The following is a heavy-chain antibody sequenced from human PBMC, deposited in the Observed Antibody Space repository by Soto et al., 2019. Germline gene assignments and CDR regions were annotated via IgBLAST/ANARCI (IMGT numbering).Heavy chain of an antibody. D-gene: IGHD4-17*01. Sequence: GGSLRLSCAASGFTFSSYAMSWVRQAPGKGLEWVSAISGSGGSTYYADSVKGRFTISRDNSKNTLYLQMNSLRAEDTAVYYCAKDLTPPTVTTSNYFDYWGQGTLVTVSS. CDR1: GFTFSSYA. CDR3: AKDLTPPTVTTSNYFDY. CDR2: ISGSGGST. V-gene: IGHV3-23*01. J-gene: IGHJ4*02.